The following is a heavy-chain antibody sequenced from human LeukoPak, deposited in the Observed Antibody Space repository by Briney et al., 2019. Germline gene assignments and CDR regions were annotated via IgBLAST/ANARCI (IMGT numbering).Heavy chain of an antibody. J-gene: IGHJ4*02. Sequence: GGSLRLSCAASGLTFSGFSMSWVRQAPGKGLEWVSIIGGGGIVTYYSDSVKGRFTISRDNSKNSLYLQMNSLRAEDTAVYYCTRHPAEGDYWGQGTLVTASS. CDR3: TRHPAEGDY. CDR2: IGGGGIVT. CDR1: GLTFSGFS. D-gene: IGHD2-15*01. V-gene: IGHV3-23*01.